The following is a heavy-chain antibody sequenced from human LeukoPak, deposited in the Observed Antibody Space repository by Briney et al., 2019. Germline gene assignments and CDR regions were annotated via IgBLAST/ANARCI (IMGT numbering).Heavy chain of an antibody. CDR3: ARGRRGVGYSGYEYYYYYYMDV. V-gene: IGHV4-61*02. D-gene: IGHD5-12*01. CDR2: IYTSGNT. Sequence: NPSQTLSLTCTVSGDSISSGTYYYNWIRQSAGKGLEWIGRIYTSGNTNYNPSLKSRVIISVDTSENQISLKLSSVTAADTAVYYCARGRRGVGYSGYEYYYYYYMDVWGKGTTVTISS. CDR1: GDSISSGTYY. J-gene: IGHJ6*03.